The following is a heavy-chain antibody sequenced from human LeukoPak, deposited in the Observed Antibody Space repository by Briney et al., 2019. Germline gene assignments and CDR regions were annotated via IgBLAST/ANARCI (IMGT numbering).Heavy chain of an antibody. D-gene: IGHD2-15*01. CDR3: ARVDCSANSCYSGFDY. CDR2: ISPGGSDQ. Sequence: GGSLRLSCAASGFTFSNYWMTWVRQAPGKGLEWVANISPGGSDQIYVDSLKGRFTISRDNAKNLLYLQMNSLRAEDTAVYYCARVDCSANSCYSGFDYWGQGTLVTVSS. V-gene: IGHV3-7*01. J-gene: IGHJ4*02. CDR1: GFTFSNYW.